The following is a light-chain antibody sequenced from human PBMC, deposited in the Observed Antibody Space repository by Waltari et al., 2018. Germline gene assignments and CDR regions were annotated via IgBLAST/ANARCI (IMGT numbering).Light chain of an antibody. J-gene: IGLJ3*02. V-gene: IGLV2-14*03. CDR3: SSYISSSTLEV. Sequence: QPALTQPAPVSGSPGPSIPLSCPGTSSDVGGFNYVHCYQQHPGKAPKLMIFDVSNRPSGVSNRFSGSKSGNTASLTISGLQAEDEADYYCSSYISSSTLEVFGGGTRLTVL. CDR2: DVS. CDR1: SSDVGGFNY.